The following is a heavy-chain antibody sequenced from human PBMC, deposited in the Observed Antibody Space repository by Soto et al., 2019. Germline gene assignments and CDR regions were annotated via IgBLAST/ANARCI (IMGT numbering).Heavy chain of an antibody. CDR1: GFIFSSYW. J-gene: IGHJ4*02. Sequence: EVQLMESGGGLVQPGGSLRLSCTASGFIFSSYWMHWFRQPPGKGLIWVARINGDGSSVVYADSVKGRFIMSRDNAKGSLFLQMNSLGAEDTAVYYCVADPTYSLVATPTRGVRWGQGTLVTVSS. CDR3: VADPTYSLVATPTRGVR. CDR2: INGDGSSV. D-gene: IGHD2-8*02. V-gene: IGHV3-74*01.